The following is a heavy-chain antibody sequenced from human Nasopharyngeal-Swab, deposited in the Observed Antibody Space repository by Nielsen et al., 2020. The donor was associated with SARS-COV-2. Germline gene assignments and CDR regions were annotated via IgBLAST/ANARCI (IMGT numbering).Heavy chain of an antibody. CDR1: GFVFSASA. J-gene: IGHJ4*02. CDR3: TTDFYFDY. V-gene: IGHV3-73*01. Sequence: GESLKISCATSGFVFSASAMHWVRQASGKGLEWVGRIGDKDHNYATTYGASVKGRLTISRDDSKNTAFLQLDSLKTEDTALYYCTTDFYFDYWGQGTLVTASS. CDR2: IGDKDHNYAT.